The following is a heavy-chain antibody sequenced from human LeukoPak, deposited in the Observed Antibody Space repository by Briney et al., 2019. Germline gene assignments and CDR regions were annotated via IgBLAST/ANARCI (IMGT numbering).Heavy chain of an antibody. J-gene: IGHJ3*02. CDR2: ISYDGSNK. CDR3: ARDINRGYCSSTSCPNDAFDI. V-gene: IGHV3-30-3*01. Sequence: PGGSLRLSCAASGFTFSSYAMHWVRQAPGKGLEWVAVISYDGSNKYYADSVKGRFTISRDNSKNTLYLQMNSLRAEDTAVYYCARDINRGYCSSTSCPNDAFDIWGQGTMVTVSS. D-gene: IGHD2-2*01. CDR1: GFTFSSYA.